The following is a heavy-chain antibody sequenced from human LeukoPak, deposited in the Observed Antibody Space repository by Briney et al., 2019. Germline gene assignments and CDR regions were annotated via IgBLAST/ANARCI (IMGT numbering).Heavy chain of an antibody. D-gene: IGHD3-22*01. V-gene: IGHV1-46*01. Sequence: ASVKVSCKASGYTFTSYHIHWVRQAPGQGLEWLGIINPSGGTTTYAQKFQGRVTMTRDTSTSTVYMELNTLRSEDTAVYYCARGSNYYYDVTADYPRYWGQGTLVTVSS. CDR3: ARGSNYYYDVTADYPRY. CDR2: INPSGGTT. J-gene: IGHJ4*02. CDR1: GYTFTSYH.